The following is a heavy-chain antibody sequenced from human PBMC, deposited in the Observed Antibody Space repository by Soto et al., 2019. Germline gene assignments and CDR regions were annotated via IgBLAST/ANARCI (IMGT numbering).Heavy chain of an antibody. CDR2: IKGDGSEK. V-gene: IGHV3-7*01. CDR3: ARGHYGMDV. J-gene: IGHJ6*02. CDR1: GFTLSNHW. Sequence: EVQLVESGGDLVQPGGSLRLSCAASGFTLSNHWTTWVRQAPGKGLEWVANIKGDGSEKYYVDSVKGRFTISRDNGKNSVYLQMNSLRGEDTAGYYGARGHYGMDVWGQGTTVTVSS.